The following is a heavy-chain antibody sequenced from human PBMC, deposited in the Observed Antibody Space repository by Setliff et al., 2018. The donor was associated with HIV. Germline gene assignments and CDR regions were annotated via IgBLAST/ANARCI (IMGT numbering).Heavy chain of an antibody. D-gene: IGHD4-17*01. CDR2: MNPNSGNT. Sequence: ASVKVSCKASGYTFTNYDINWGRQATGQGLEWMGWMNPNSGNTGYAQKFQGRVTITKNTSISKTYMELSSLRSEDTAVYYCARGSRGDYGDYGAFIRYFDLWGRGTLVTVSS. CDR1: GYTFTNYD. CDR3: ARGSRGDYGDYGAFIRYFDL. V-gene: IGHV1-8*03. J-gene: IGHJ2*01.